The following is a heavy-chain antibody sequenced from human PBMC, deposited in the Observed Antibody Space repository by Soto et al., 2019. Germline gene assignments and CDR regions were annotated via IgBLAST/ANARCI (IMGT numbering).Heavy chain of an antibody. CDR3: AKYRSTSSGAEGFDF. J-gene: IGHJ4*02. CDR1: GFTFNSYA. Sequence: LRLSCAASGFTFNSYAMTWVRQAPGKGLEWVSSISGSGDVTFYAASVEGRFTISRDNSKITFFLQLNSLRADDTGVYYCAKYRSTSSGAEGFDFWGQGALVTVSS. CDR2: ISGSGDVT. D-gene: IGHD6-6*01. V-gene: IGHV3-23*01.